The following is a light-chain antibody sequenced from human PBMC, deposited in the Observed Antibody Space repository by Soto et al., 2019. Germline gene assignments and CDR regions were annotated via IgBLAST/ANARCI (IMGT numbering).Light chain of an antibody. CDR3: LQDYNYPWT. CDR2: SAS. Sequence: AIQMTQSPSSLSASVGDRVTITCRASQGIRDDLGWYQQKPGKAPKLLIYSASSLQSGVPSRFSGSGSGTDFTLTISSLQPGDFATYYCLQDYNYPWTFGQGTKVDIK. J-gene: IGKJ1*01. CDR1: QGIRDD. V-gene: IGKV1-6*01.